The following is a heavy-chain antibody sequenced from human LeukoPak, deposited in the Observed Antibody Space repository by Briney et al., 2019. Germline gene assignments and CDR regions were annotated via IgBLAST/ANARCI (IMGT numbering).Heavy chain of an antibody. CDR3: ARGHYGLDV. CDR2: INPSGSET. CDR1: GFTLSNHW. J-gene: IGHJ6*02. Sequence: QAGGSLRLSCAASGFTLSNHWLTWVPQAPGKRPQWVAHINPSGSETAFLDSVRGRFTISRDSSKNSLYLQVNTLRVEDTAEYHCARGHYGLDVWGQGTTVTVSS. V-gene: IGHV3-7*01.